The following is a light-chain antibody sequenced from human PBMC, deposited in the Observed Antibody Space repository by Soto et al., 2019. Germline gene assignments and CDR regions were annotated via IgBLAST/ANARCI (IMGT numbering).Light chain of an antibody. V-gene: IGKV1-5*01. CDR2: DAS. J-gene: IGKJ1*01. CDR1: QNIRSR. Sequence: DFQMTQSPSTLSASVGGRVTITCRASQNIRSRLAWFQQKPGKAPKLLIYDASSLESGVPSRFSGSGSGTEFTLTISRVQPEDFATYYCQQYETYLKTFGQGTKVDIK. CDR3: QQYETYLKT.